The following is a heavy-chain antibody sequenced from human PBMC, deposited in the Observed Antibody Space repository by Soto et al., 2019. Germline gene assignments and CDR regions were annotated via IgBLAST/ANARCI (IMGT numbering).Heavy chain of an antibody. CDR3: AGDRLRLGELSLIGYFDY. V-gene: IGHV3-30*15. J-gene: IGHJ4*02. D-gene: IGHD3-16*02. Sequence: QVQLVESGGSVVQPGRSLRLSCEASGFTFTSYAMHWVRQAPGKGLEWVAVISYDGINEYYADSVKGRFTISRDNSKNTLVLQMSSLRVEDTAVYYGAGDRLRLGELSLIGYFDYWGQGTLVTVSS. CDR2: ISYDGINE. CDR1: GFTFTSYA.